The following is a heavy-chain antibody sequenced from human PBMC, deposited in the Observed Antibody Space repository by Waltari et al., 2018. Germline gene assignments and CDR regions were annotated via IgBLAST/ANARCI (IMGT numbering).Heavy chain of an antibody. CDR3: AREGGPSSGWYSNYYYYGMDV. D-gene: IGHD6-19*01. Sequence: QVQLVQSGAEVKKPGASVKVSCKASGYTSISYTMHWVRQPPGQGLEWMGWINAGNVNTKYSQKFQGRVTITRDTSASTAYMEVSSLRSEDTAVYYCAREGGPSSGWYSNYYYYGMDVWGQGNTVTVSS. CDR2: INAGNVNT. CDR1: GYTSISYT. V-gene: IGHV1-3*01. J-gene: IGHJ6*02.